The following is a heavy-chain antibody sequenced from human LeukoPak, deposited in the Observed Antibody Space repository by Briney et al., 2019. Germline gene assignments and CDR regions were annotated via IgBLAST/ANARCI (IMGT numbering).Heavy chain of an antibody. CDR3: ARGRGYDSSGYYPDY. J-gene: IGHJ4*02. CDR2: INPNSGGT. D-gene: IGHD3-22*01. Sequence: GASVKVSCKASGYTFTGYYMHWVRQAPGQGLEWMGWINPNSGGTNYAQKFQGRVTMTRDTSISTAYMELSRLRSDDTAVYYCARGRGYDSSGYYPDYWGQGTLVTVS. CDR1: GYTFTGYY. V-gene: IGHV1-2*02.